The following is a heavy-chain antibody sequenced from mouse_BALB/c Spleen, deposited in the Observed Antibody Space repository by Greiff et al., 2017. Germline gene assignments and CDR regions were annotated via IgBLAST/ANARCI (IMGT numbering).Heavy chain of an antibody. D-gene: IGHD2-3*01. V-gene: IGHV14-4*02. CDR3: NAFDGNYVGY. Sequence: VQLQQSGAELVRSGASVKLSCTASGFNIKDYYMHWVKQRPEQGLEWIGWIDPENGDTEYAPKFQGKATMTADTSSNTAYLQLSSLTSEDTAVYYSNAFDGNYVGYWGQGTTLTVSA. CDR2: IDPENGDT. CDR1: GFNIKDYY. J-gene: IGHJ2*01.